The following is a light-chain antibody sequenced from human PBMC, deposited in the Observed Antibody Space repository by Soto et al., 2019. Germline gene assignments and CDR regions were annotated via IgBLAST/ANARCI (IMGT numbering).Light chain of an antibody. J-gene: IGLJ2*01. Sequence: QSVLTQPPSASGTPGQRVTISCSGSSSNLGSNYVYWYQQLPESAPKLLIYRNDQRPSGVPDRFSGSKSGTSASLAISGLRSEDDADYYCAAWEDSLSAVVFGGGTKLTVL. CDR2: RND. CDR3: AAWEDSLSAVV. CDR1: SSNLGSNY. V-gene: IGLV1-47*01.